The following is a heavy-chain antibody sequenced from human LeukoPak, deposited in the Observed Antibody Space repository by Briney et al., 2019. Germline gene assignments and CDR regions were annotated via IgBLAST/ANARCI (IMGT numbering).Heavy chain of an antibody. J-gene: IGHJ3*02. CDR1: GGSISSGGYY. D-gene: IGHD5-12*01. Sequence: ETLSLTCTVSGGSISSGGYYWSWVRQAPGKGLEWVSAISGSGGSTYYADSVKGRFTISRDNSKNTLYLQMNSLRAEDTAVYYCAKSLGYSGYSNAFDIWGQGTMVTVSS. V-gene: IGHV3-23*01. CDR2: ISGSGGST. CDR3: AKSLGYSGYSNAFDI.